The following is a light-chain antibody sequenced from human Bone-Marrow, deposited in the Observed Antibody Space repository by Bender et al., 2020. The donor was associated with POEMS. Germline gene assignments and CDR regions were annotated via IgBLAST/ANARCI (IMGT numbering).Light chain of an antibody. CDR1: KLGATF. V-gene: IGLV3-1*01. CDR3: QAWDRYTPYV. Sequence: SYELAQPPSVSVSPGQTASLTCSGDKLGATFVSWYQQKPGQSPVLVIYQDTERPSGIPERFSGSNSGNTAILTISGTQAMDEADYYCQAWDRYTPYVFGTGTKVTVL. CDR2: QDT. J-gene: IGLJ1*01.